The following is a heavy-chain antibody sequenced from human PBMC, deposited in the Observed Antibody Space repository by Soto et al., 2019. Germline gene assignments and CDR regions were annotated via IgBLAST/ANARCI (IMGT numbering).Heavy chain of an antibody. CDR2: ISYDGSNK. V-gene: IGHV3-30-3*01. Sequence: QVQLVESGGGVVQPGRSLRLSCAASGFTFSSYAMHWVRQAPGKGLEWVAVISYDGSNKYYADSVKGRFTISRDNSKNTLYLKMNSLRAEDTAVYYCARDKDYGDPREVHWFDPWGQGTLVTVSS. CDR1: GFTFSSYA. J-gene: IGHJ5*02. D-gene: IGHD4-17*01. CDR3: ARDKDYGDPREVHWFDP.